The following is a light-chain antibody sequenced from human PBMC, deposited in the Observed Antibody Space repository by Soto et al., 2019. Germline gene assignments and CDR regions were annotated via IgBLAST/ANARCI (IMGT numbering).Light chain of an antibody. Sequence: IVLTQSPLSLPVTLGQPASISCRSSESPVITDGDTLLNWFQQRPGQSPRRLTYRVSNRDFGVPDKFSGSGSGTEFTLKISSVEAEDVAIYYCMQGARWAYTFGQGTKLEI. CDR3: MQGARWAYT. V-gene: IGKV2-30*01. J-gene: IGKJ2*01. CDR2: RVS. CDR1: ESPVITDGDTL.